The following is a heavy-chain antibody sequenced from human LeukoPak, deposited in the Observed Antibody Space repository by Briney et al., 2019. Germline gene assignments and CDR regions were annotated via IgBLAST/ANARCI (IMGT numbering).Heavy chain of an antibody. Sequence: GASVKVSCKASGYTFTSYYMHWMRQAPGQGLEWMGIINPSGGSTSYAQKFQGRVTMTRDTSTSTVYMELSSLRSEDTAVYYCARGWSSSTVGTYYYYYYYMDVWGKGTTVTVSS. V-gene: IGHV1-46*01. CDR1: GYTFTSYY. CDR2: INPSGGST. CDR3: ARGWSSSTVGTYYYYYYYMDV. D-gene: IGHD6-13*01. J-gene: IGHJ6*03.